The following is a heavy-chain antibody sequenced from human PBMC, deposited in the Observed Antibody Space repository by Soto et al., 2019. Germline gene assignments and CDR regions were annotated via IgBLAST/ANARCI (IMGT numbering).Heavy chain of an antibody. V-gene: IGHV1-69*02. D-gene: IGHD2-15*01. CDR2: IIPILGIA. Sequence: QVQLVQSGAEVKKPGSSVKVSCKASGGTFSSYTISWVRQAPGQGLEWMGRIIPILGIANYAQKFQGRVTXTXDTXTSTAYMELSSLRSEDTAVYYCALVVAAVYNWFDPWGQGTLVTVSS. CDR3: ALVVAAVYNWFDP. CDR1: GGTFSSYT. J-gene: IGHJ5*02.